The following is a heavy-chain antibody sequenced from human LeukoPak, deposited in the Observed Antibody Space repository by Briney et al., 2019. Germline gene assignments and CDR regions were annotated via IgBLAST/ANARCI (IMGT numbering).Heavy chain of an antibody. CDR1: GFTFSSYS. CDR2: ISSSSSYI. D-gene: IGHD3-9*01. J-gene: IGHJ4*02. V-gene: IGHV3-21*01. CDR3: ARDGTYYDIKGGFDY. Sequence: PGGSLRLSCAASGFTFSSYSMNWVRQAPGKGLEWVSSISSSSSYIYYADSVKGRFTISRDNAKNSLYLQMNSLRAEDTAVYYCARDGTYYDIKGGFDYWGQGTLVTVSS.